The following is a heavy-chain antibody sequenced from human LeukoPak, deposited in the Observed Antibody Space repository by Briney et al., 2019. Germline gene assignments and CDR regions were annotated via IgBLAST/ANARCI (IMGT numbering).Heavy chain of an antibody. V-gene: IGHV3-23*01. J-gene: IGHJ4*02. CDR2: ISSSGGST. CDR1: EFTFSNYA. Sequence: GGSLRLSCAASEFTFSNYAMTWVRQAPGKGLEWVTTISSSGGSTYYADSVKGRFTISRDNSKNTLYLQMNSLRAEDTAIYYCATHKRVEPTTIFDYWGRGALVTVSS. D-gene: IGHD1-26*01. CDR3: ATHKRVEPTTIFDY.